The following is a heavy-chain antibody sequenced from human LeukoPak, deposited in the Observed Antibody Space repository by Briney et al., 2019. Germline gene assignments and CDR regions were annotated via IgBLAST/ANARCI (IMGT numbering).Heavy chain of an antibody. V-gene: IGHV3-23*01. CDR3: AKGGVKYSSSPAYFDY. Sequence: PGGSLRLSCAASAFTFSRYGMHWVRQAPGKGLEWVSAISGSGGSTYYADSVKGRFTISRDNSKNTLYLQMNSLRAEDTAVYYCAKGGVKYSSSPAYFDYWGQGTLVTVSS. CDR1: AFTFSRYG. CDR2: ISGSGGST. D-gene: IGHD6-6*01. J-gene: IGHJ4*02.